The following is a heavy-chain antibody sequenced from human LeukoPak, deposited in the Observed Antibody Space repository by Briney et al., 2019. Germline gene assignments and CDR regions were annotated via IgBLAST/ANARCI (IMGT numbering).Heavy chain of an antibody. Sequence: SETLSLTCTVSGASVGSAGYHWSWIRQPPGGGLEWIGYIYYISNTNYNPSLKSRVTMSVDPSKNQFSLKLNSVTATDTAVYYCARTQSQSGSYRYYFGYWGQGTLVTVSS. CDR1: GASVGSAGYH. V-gene: IGHV4-61*08. J-gene: IGHJ4*02. CDR2: IYYISNT. CDR3: ARTQSQSGSYRYYFGY. D-gene: IGHD1-26*01.